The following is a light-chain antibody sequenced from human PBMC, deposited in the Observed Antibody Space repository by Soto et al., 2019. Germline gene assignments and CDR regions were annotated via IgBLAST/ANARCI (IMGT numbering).Light chain of an antibody. CDR3: ATCDSALSAGV. V-gene: IGLV1-51*01. CDR1: SSNIGDNS. J-gene: IGLJ3*02. Sequence: SVLTQPPSMSAAPGQMVAISCSGTSSNIGDNSVSWYQHFPGTAPKVLIYDNNRRPSGIPDRFSGSKSGTSATLTIIGLQTGDEADYYCATCDSALSAGVFGGGTKVTVL. CDR2: DNN.